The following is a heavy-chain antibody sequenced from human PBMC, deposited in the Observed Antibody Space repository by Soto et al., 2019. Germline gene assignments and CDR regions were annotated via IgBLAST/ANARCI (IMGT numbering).Heavy chain of an antibody. CDR1: GGSINNNF. CDR2: VYYDGHT. Sequence: SETLSLTCTVSGGSINNNFWGWIRQPPRKGLEWIGYVYYDGHTDYNPSLESRVTIAVDTSKNQFSLRLTSVTAADTAVYYCARDLFGGYCLDYWGQGALVT. V-gene: IGHV4-59*01. CDR3: ARDLFGGYCLDY. D-gene: IGHD5-12*01. J-gene: IGHJ4*02.